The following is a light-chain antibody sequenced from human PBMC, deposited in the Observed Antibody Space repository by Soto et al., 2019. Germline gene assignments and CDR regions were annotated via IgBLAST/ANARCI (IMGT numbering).Light chain of an antibody. J-gene: IGLJ2*01. CDR1: SNDIGAYNY. V-gene: IGLV2-14*01. CDR2: EVT. Sequence: QSALTQPASVSGSPGQSITISCTGTSNDIGAYNYVSWYQQHPGKAPRLVIYEVTHRPSGVSYRFSGSKSDNTASLTISGLQAEDEADYYCSSYTSSSTVIFGGGTKLTVL. CDR3: SSYTSSSTVI.